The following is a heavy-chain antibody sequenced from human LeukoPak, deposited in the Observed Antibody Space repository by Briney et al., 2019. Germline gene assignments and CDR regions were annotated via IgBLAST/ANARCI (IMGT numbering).Heavy chain of an antibody. D-gene: IGHD3-22*01. CDR2: ISAYKGNT. J-gene: IGHJ2*01. CDR3: ARDTSGYYHFDL. Sequence: ASVKVSCKTSGYTFTSYGISWVRQAPGQGLEWMGWISAYKGNTNYAQKFRGRVSMTTDTSTSTAYMELSRLRSDDTAVYYCARDTSGYYHFDLWGRGTLVTVSS. V-gene: IGHV1-18*01. CDR1: GYTFTSYG.